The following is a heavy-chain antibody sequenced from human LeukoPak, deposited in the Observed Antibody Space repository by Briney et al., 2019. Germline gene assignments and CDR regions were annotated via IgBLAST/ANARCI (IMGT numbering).Heavy chain of an antibody. CDR2: IRYVGSKK. J-gene: IGHJ4*02. D-gene: IGHD6-19*01. CDR1: GFTFRSYG. Sequence: GGALRLSCAASGFTFRSYGMHWVPEAPGKGVGWVALIRYVGSKKYYADSVKGGFTISRDNSQSTLYLRMYTVRGAETRVYYTSKRAVSGWYLYDSWGQGTLVTVSP. CDR3: SKRAVSGWYLYDS. V-gene: IGHV3-30*02.